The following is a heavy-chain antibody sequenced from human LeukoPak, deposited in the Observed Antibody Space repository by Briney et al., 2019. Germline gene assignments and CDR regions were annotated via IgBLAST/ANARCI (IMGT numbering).Heavy chain of an antibody. CDR1: GGSISSYY. D-gene: IGHD6-13*01. Sequence: SETLSLTCTVSGGSISSYYWSWIRQPPGKGLEWIGYIYYSGSTNYNPSLKSRVTISVDTSKSQFSLKLSSVTAADTAVYYCARRRRSWWGLDALDIWGQGTMVTVSS. CDR2: IYYSGST. CDR3: ARRRRSWWGLDALDI. V-gene: IGHV4-59*08. J-gene: IGHJ3*02.